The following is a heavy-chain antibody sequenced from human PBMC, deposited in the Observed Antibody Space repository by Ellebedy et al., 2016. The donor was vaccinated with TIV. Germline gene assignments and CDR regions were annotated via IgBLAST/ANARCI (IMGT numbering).Heavy chain of an antibody. J-gene: IGHJ4*02. CDR1: GFTFSSYG. CDR3: AREGVRGVISY. D-gene: IGHD3-10*01. CDR2: IWYDGSNK. Sequence: PGGSLRLSCAASGFTFSSYGMHWVRQAPGKGLEWVAVIWYDGSNKYYADSVKGRFTISRDNSKNTLYLQMNSLRAEDTAVYYCAREGVRGVISYWGQGTLVTVSS. V-gene: IGHV3-33*08.